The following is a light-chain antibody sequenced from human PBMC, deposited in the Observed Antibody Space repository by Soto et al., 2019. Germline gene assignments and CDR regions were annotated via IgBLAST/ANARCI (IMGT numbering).Light chain of an antibody. CDR2: DAS. CDR1: QNINNY. Sequence: DIQMTQSPASLSASVGDRVTSTFQASQNINNYLNWYQQKPGRAPKLLIYDASNLEAGVPSRFRGSGSGTDFTFTISRLQPEDIATYYCQQYENLPTFGQGTRLENK. CDR3: QQYENLPT. V-gene: IGKV1-33*01. J-gene: IGKJ5*01.